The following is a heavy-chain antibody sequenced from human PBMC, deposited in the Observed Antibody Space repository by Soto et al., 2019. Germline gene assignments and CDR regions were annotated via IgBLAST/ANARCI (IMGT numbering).Heavy chain of an antibody. CDR1: GYTFTSYG. V-gene: IGHV1-18*01. CDR3: ARDQAMAQFDY. D-gene: IGHD5-18*01. Sequence: ASVKVSCKASGYTFTSYGISWVRQAPGQGLEWMGWINAYNGNTKYAQKLQGRVTMTTDTSTSTAYMELRSLRSDDTAVYYCARDQAMAQFDYWGRGTLVTVSS. CDR2: INAYNGNT. J-gene: IGHJ4*02.